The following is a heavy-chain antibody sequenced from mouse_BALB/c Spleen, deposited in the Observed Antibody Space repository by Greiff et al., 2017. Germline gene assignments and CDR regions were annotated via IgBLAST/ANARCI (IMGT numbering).Heavy chain of an antibody. CDR2: IYPGDGDT. D-gene: IGHD2-3*01. V-gene: IGHV1-82*01. J-gene: IGHJ2*01. Sequence: QVQLQQSGPELVKPGASVKISCKASGYAFSSSWMNWVKQRPGQGLEWIGRIYPGDGDTNYNGKFKGKATLTADKSSSTAYMQLSSLTSVDSAVYFCARSYDGYYVFDYWGQGTTLTVSS. CDR1: GYAFSSSW. CDR3: ARSYDGYYVFDY.